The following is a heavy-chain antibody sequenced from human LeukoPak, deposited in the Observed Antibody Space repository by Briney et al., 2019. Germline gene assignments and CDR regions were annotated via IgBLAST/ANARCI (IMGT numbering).Heavy chain of an antibody. V-gene: IGHV3-7*01. Sequence: GGSLRLSCAASEFTFTNFWMSWVRQAPGKGLEWVANTNRDGSEKYYVDSVKGRVTISRDNAMNFLYLQLNSLRVDDTAVYYCARDSASCRGCAFDIWGQGTVDSVSS. J-gene: IGHJ3*02. CDR3: ARDSASCRGCAFDI. D-gene: IGHD2-2*01. CDR1: EFTFTNFW. CDR2: TNRDGSEK.